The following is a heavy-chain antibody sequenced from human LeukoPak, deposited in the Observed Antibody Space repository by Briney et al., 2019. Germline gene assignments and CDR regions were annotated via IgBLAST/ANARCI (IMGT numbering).Heavy chain of an antibody. J-gene: IGHJ4*02. Sequence: SETLSLTCSVSGGSIRSYYWSWIRQPPGKGLEWIGYIYYSGSTYYNPSLKSRVTISVDTSKNQFSLKLSSVTAADTAVYYCARGSSFGGEDYWGQGTLVTVSS. CDR3: ARGSSFGGEDY. V-gene: IGHV4-30-4*01. CDR1: GGSIRSYY. CDR2: IYYSGST. D-gene: IGHD6-6*01.